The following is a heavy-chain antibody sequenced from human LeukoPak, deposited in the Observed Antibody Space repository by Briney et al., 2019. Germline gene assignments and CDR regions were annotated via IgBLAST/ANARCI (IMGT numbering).Heavy chain of an antibody. Sequence: ASVKVSCKASGGTFSSYAISWVRQAPGQGLEWMGRIIPILGIANYAQKFQGRVTITAGKSTSTAYMELSSLRSEDTAVYYCARSITMVRGDPPPGWFDPWGQGTLVTVSS. D-gene: IGHD3-10*01. J-gene: IGHJ5*02. CDR2: IIPILGIA. CDR1: GGTFSSYA. CDR3: ARSITMVRGDPPPGWFDP. V-gene: IGHV1-69*04.